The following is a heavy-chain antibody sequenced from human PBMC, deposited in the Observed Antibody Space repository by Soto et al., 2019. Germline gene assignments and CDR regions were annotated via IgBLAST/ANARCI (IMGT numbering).Heavy chain of an antibody. CDR1: GGTFSSYT. D-gene: IGHD3-3*01. CDR3: ARAKSSGFQRIYDFWSGHYYYYGMDV. V-gene: IGHV1-69*02. Sequence: ASVKVSCKASGGTFSSYTISWVRQAPGQGLEWMGRIIPILGIANYAQKFQGRVTITADKSTSTAYMELSSLRSEDTAVYYCARAKSSGFQRIYDFWSGHYYYYGMDVWGQGTTVTVSS. J-gene: IGHJ6*02. CDR2: IIPILGIA.